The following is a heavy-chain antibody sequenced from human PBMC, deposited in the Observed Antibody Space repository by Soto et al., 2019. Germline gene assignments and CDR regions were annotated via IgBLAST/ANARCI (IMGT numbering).Heavy chain of an antibody. Sequence: SETLSLTCTVSGGSISSYYWSWIRQPPGKGLEWIGYIYYSGSTNYNPSLKSRVTISVDTSKNQFSLKLSSVTAADTAVYYCARTRERNWFDPWGQGTLVTVPQ. CDR3: ARTRERNWFDP. J-gene: IGHJ5*02. CDR2: IYYSGST. D-gene: IGHD1-1*01. CDR1: GGSISSYY. V-gene: IGHV4-59*01.